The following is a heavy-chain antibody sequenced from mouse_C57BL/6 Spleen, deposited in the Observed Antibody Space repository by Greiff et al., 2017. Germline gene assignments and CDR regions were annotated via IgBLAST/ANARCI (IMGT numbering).Heavy chain of an antibody. CDR1: GYTFTSYW. Sequence: QVQLQQPGAELVRPGSSVKLSCKASGYTFTSYWMHWVKQRPIQGLEWIGNIDPSDSDTHYNQKFKDKATLTVDKSCSTAYMQLSRLTYEASAVYYCARQLRLPYFDYWGQGTTLTVSS. J-gene: IGHJ2*01. D-gene: IGHD3-2*02. CDR3: ARQLRLPYFDY. CDR2: IDPSDSDT. V-gene: IGHV1-52*01.